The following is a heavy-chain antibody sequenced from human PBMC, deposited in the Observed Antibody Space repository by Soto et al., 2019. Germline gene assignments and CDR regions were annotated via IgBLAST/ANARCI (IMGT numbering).Heavy chain of an antibody. CDR1: GFTFSSYA. J-gene: IGHJ3*02. Sequence: GGSLRLSCAASGFTFSSYAMHWVRQAPGKGLEWVAVISYDGSNKYYADSVKGRFTISRDNSKNTLYLQMNSLRAEDTAVYYCAGSSVPDRGYGYAFDIWGQGTMVTVSS. CDR2: ISYDGSNK. CDR3: AGSSVPDRGYGYAFDI. V-gene: IGHV3-30-3*01. D-gene: IGHD5-18*01.